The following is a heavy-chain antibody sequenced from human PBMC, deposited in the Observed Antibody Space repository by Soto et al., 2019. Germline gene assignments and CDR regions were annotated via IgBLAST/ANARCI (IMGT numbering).Heavy chain of an antibody. CDR2: INPMFGDT. Sequence: QVQLVQSGAEVKEPGDSVRVSCEASGYTFTAYYIHWVRQAPGQGLEWMGWINPMFGDTSYAQDSEGRVSMARDMSISTVYMELSRLTSDDTAIYYCTRNMDYYYGRGSGNGHGVWGQGTTVTVFS. V-gene: IGHV1-2*02. CDR3: TRNMDYYYGRGSGNGHGV. J-gene: IGHJ6*02. CDR1: GYTFTAYY. D-gene: IGHD3-10*02.